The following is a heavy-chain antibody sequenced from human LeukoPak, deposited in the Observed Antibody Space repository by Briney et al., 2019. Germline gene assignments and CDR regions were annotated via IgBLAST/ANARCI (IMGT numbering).Heavy chain of an antibody. CDR3: ARDWAHWCSSTSCYGPGLDC. D-gene: IGHD2-2*01. V-gene: IGHV3-64*01. CDR2: ISSNGGST. J-gene: IGHJ4*02. Sequence: GGSLRLSCAASGFTFSSYAMHWVRQAPGKGLEYVSAISSNGGSTYYANSVKGRFTISRDNSKNTLYLQMGSLRAEDMAVYYCARDWAHWCSSTSCYGPGLDCWGQGTLVTVSS. CDR1: GFTFSSYA.